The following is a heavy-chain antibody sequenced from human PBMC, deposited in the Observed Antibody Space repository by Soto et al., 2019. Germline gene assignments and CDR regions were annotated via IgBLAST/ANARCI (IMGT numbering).Heavy chain of an antibody. V-gene: IGHV3-7*01. D-gene: IGHD4-4*01. CDR3: ARDGPIQQLGQSYQF. CDR1: GFPFTVFW. Sequence: EVQLVESGGALVQPGGSLRLSCAASGFPFTVFWMSWVRRVPGKGLEWLANINQGGSETYYVDSVKGRFTISRDNAANLVYLEMNRLRAEDTAVYYCARDGPIQQLGQSYQFWGQGTLVTVSS. CDR2: INQGGSET. J-gene: IGHJ1*01.